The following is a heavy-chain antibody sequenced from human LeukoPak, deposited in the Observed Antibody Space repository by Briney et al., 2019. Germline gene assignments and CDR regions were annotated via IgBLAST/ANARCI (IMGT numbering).Heavy chain of an antibody. CDR1: GFTFSNAW. Sequence: GGSLRLSCAASGFTFSNAWMSWVRQAPGKGLEWVGRIKSKTDGGTTDYAAPVKGRFTISRDDSKNTLYQQMNSLKTEDTAVYYCTPTNIVATTKFDYWGQGTLVTVSS. CDR3: TPTNIVATTKFDY. D-gene: IGHD5-12*01. V-gene: IGHV3-15*01. J-gene: IGHJ4*02. CDR2: IKSKTDGGTT.